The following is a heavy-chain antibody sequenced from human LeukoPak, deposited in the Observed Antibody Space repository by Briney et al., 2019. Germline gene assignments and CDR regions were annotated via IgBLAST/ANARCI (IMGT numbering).Heavy chain of an antibody. V-gene: IGHV1-69*13. CDR2: IIPIFGTA. CDR3: ARDYLVVATITETYYYYYGMDV. D-gene: IGHD5-12*01. Sequence: SVKVSRKASGGTFSSYAISWVRQAPGQGLEWMGGIIPIFGTANYAQKFQGRVTITADESTSTAYMELSSLRSEDTAVYYCARDYLVVATITETYYYYYGMDVWGKGTTVTVSS. J-gene: IGHJ6*04. CDR1: GGTFSSYA.